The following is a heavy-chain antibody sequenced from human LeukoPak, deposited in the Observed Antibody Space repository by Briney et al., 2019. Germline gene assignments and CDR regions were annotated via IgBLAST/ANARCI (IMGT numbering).Heavy chain of an antibody. J-gene: IGHJ6*03. D-gene: IGHD3-10*01. V-gene: IGHV3-74*01. CDR1: GFTFSSYW. CDR3: ARVARGDYYYYYMDV. CDR2: INNDGSST. Sequence: GGSLRLSCGASGFTFSSYWMHWVRQAPGKGLVWVSRINNDGSSTSYADSVQGRFTISRDKAKNTRYLQMNSRRAEDTALYYCARVARGDYYYYYMDVWGKGTTVTVSS.